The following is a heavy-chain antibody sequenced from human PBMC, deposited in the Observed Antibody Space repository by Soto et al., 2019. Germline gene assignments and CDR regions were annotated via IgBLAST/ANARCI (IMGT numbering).Heavy chain of an antibody. CDR3: AKGVPSPTQHAFDI. Sequence: GGSLRLSCAASGFTFSSYWMHWVRQAPGKGLVWVSRIDTYGSGTRYADSVKGRLTISRDNSKNTVSLEMNSLRTKDTAAYYCAKGVPSPTQHAFDIWGQGTMVTVSS. CDR2: IDTYGSGT. V-gene: IGHV3-74*01. J-gene: IGHJ3*02. CDR1: GFTFSSYW.